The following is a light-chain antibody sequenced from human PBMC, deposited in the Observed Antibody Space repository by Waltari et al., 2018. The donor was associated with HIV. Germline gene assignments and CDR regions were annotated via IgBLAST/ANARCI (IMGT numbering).Light chain of an antibody. CDR1: QSIDTW. V-gene: IGKV1-5*03. J-gene: IGKJ1*01. CDR2: KTS. Sequence: DIQMTQSPSTLSTSVGDRITITCRASQSIDTWLACYQQKPGKAPKLLVYKTSSVQSGLPSSFSGSESGTEFALTISSVQPDDFATYYCQHYNSSCAWTFGQGSRVDI. CDR3: QHYNSSCAWT.